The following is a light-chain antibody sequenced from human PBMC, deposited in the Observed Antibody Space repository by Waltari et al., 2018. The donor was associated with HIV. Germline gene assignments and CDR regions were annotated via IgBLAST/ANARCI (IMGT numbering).Light chain of an antibody. Sequence: QSVLTQPPSASGTPGQRVTISCSGSNFNIGRNLVYWYQQFPGSAPKLLIATNRQRPSGVPDRISGSKSGTSASLAISGLRSEDEADYYCAVWDDSLTGRVFGGVTKLTVL. CDR1: NFNIGRNL. V-gene: IGLV1-47*01. CDR3: AVWDDSLTGRV. J-gene: IGLJ3*02. CDR2: TNR.